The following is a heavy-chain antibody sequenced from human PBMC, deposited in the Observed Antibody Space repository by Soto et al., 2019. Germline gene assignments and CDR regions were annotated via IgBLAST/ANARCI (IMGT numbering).Heavy chain of an antibody. J-gene: IGHJ6*02. Sequence: QVHLVQSGGEVKKPGASVEVSCKASGYPFTSSGFSWVRQAPGQGLEWMGWISAYNGNTLYAQKFKGRVTMTTDTSTSTAYMELGSLRSDDTAVYYCATDPYCGSAPGCSALDAWGQGTTVTVSS. CDR1: GYPFTSSG. V-gene: IGHV1-18*04. D-gene: IGHD2-21*01. CDR3: ATDPYCGSAPGCSALDA. CDR2: ISAYNGNT.